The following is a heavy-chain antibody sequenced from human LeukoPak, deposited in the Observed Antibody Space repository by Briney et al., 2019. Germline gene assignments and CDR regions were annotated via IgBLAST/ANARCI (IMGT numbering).Heavy chain of an antibody. CDR1: GGSISSYY. CDR3: ATWLQMHF. V-gene: IGHV4-39*07. CDR2: VSSTGST. Sequence: PSETLSLTCTVSGGSISSYYWGWIRQPPGKGLEWIGTVSSTGSTYYNASLKSRVTISVDTSKNQFSLRLTSVTAADTAVYYCATWLQMHFWGQGTLVTVSS. J-gene: IGHJ4*02. D-gene: IGHD5-24*01.